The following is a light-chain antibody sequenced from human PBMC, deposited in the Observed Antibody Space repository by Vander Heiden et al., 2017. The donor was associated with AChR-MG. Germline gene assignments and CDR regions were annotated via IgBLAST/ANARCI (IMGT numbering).Light chain of an antibody. V-gene: IGKV4-1*01. CDR3: QQYYSTPLT. CDR2: WAS. Sequence: DIVMTPSPASLAVSLGERATINCKSGQSVLYSSNNKNYLAWYQQKPGQPPKLLIYWASTRESGVPDRFSGSGSGTDFTLTISSLQAEDVAVYYCQQYYSTPLTFGGGTKVEIK. CDR1: QSVLYSSNNKNY. J-gene: IGKJ4*01.